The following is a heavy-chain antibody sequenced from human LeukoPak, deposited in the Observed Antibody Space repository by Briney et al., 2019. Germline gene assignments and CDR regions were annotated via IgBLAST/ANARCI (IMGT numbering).Heavy chain of an antibody. V-gene: IGHV3-48*01. CDR1: GFTFSSYS. CDR2: ISSSSSTI. CDR3: ARERTTTVVTRRYNWFDP. J-gene: IGHJ5*02. D-gene: IGHD4-23*01. Sequence: GGSLRLSCAASGFTFSSYSMNWVRQAPGKGLEWVSYISSSSSTIYYADSVKGRFTISRDNSKNTLYLQMNSLRAEDTAVYYCARERTTTVVTRRYNWFDPWGQGTLVTVSS.